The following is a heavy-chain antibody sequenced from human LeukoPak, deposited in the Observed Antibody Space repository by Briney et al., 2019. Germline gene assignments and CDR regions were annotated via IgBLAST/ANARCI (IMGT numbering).Heavy chain of an antibody. Sequence: GGSLRLSCAASGFIFSNYVMTWVRQAPGKGLEWVSTISGSGGTTYYAESVKGRFTISRDNSKNTLYLQMNSLRAEDTALYYCAKALYYYGSGSFYNLPGHWGQGTLVTVSS. CDR1: GFIFSNYV. V-gene: IGHV3-23*01. J-gene: IGHJ4*02. D-gene: IGHD3-10*01. CDR2: ISGSGGTT. CDR3: AKALYYYGSGSFYNLPGH.